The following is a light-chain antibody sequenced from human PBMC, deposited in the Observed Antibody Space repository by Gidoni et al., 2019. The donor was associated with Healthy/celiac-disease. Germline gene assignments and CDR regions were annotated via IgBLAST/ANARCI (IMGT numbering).Light chain of an antibody. Sequence: IQLTQSPSSLSASVGDRVTITCRASQGIRNAFGWYQQKPGKAPKRLSYAASSLQSGVPSRFSGSGSGTEFTLTSSSLQPEDFATYYCLQHNSYPRGFTFGPGTKVDI. CDR2: AAS. CDR3: LQHNSYPRGFT. V-gene: IGKV1-17*01. CDR1: QGIRNA. J-gene: IGKJ3*01.